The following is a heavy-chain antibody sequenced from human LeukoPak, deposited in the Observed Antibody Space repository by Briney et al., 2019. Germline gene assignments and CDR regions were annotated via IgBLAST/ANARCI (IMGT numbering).Heavy chain of an antibody. D-gene: IGHD2-2*01. CDR3: ARGRVVPADPSSSWFDY. CDR1: GGSISSGGYY. Sequence: SQTLSLTCTVSGGSISSGGYYWSWIRQHPGKGLEWIGYIYYSGSTYYNPSLKSRVTISVDTSKNQFSLQLSSVTAEDTAVYYCARGRVVPADPSSSWFDYWGQGTLVTVSS. CDR2: IYYSGST. J-gene: IGHJ4*02. V-gene: IGHV4-31*03.